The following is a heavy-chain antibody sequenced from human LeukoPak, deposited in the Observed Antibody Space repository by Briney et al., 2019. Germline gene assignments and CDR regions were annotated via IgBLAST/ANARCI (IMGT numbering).Heavy chain of an antibody. CDR3: AKVLGFGGDAYGMDV. CDR2: MSSGGTT. D-gene: IGHD3-10*01. J-gene: IGHJ6*02. V-gene: IGHV3-23*01. Sequence: PGGSLRLSCAASRFTFSDFSMNWVRQAPGKGLEWVSLMSSGGTTYYAESVRGRFTISRDISKNTLYLQVNSLGTEDTAVYYCAKVLGFGGDAYGMDVWAKGPRSPSP. CDR1: RFTFSDFS.